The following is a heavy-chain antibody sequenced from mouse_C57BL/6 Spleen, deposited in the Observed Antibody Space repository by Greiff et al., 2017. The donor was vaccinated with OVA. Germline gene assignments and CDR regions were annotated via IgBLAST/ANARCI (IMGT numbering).Heavy chain of an antibody. V-gene: IGHV5-4*01. J-gene: IGHJ3*01. Sequence: EVKLMESGGGLVKPGGSLKLSCAASGFTFSSYAMSWVRQTPEKRLEWVATISDGGSYTYYPDNVKGRFTISRDNAKNNLYLQMSHLKSEDTAMYYCARDPGAYWGQGTLVTVSA. CDR2: ISDGGSYT. CDR1: GFTFSSYA. CDR3: ARDPGAY.